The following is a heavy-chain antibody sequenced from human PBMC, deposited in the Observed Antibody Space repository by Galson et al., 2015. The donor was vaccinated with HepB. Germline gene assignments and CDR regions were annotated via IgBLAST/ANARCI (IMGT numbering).Heavy chain of an antibody. V-gene: IGHV1-46*03. CDR2: INPSGGST. J-gene: IGHJ4*02. CDR3: ARDRTVTTGRSPPGYFDY. Sequence: SVKVSCKASGYTFTSYYMHWVRQAPGQGLEWMGIINPSGGSTSYAQKFQGRVTMTRDTSTSTVYMELSSLRSEDTAVYYCARDRTVTTGRSPPGYFDYWGQGTLVTVSS. D-gene: IGHD4-17*01. CDR1: GYTFTSYY.